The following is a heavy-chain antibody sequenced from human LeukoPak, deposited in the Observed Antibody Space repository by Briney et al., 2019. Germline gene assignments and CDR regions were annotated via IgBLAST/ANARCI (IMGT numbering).Heavy chain of an antibody. V-gene: IGHV1-69*01. CDR1: GGTFSSYA. CDR2: IIPIFGTA. J-gene: IGHJ4*02. CDR3: VSSSWYEGAFDY. D-gene: IGHD6-13*01. Sequence: SVKVSCKASGGTFSSYAISWVRQAPGQGLEWMGGIIPIFGTANYAQKFQGRVTITADESTSTAYMELSSLRSEDTAVCYCVSSSWYEGAFDYWGQGTLVTVSS.